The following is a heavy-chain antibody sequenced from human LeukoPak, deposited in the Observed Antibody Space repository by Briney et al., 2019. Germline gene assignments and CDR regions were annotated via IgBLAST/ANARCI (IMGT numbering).Heavy chain of an antibody. CDR3: ASHYNTNLDY. Sequence: GGSLRLSCAASGFTFSDCYMSWIRQAPGKGPEWVSYISSSGSTIYYADSVKGRFTISRDNAKNSLYLQMNSLRAEDTAVYYCASHYNTNLDYWGQGTLVTVSS. D-gene: IGHD2-8*01. J-gene: IGHJ4*02. CDR1: GFTFSDCY. CDR2: ISSSGSTI. V-gene: IGHV3-11*04.